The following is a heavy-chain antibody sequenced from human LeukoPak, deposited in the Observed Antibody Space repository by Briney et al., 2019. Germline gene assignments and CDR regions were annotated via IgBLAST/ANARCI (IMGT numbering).Heavy chain of an antibody. CDR3: ASPAGILYDSSGYYFEHYYYGMDV. V-gene: IGHV1-2*02. D-gene: IGHD3-22*01. CDR2: INPNSGGT. CDR1: GYNFTGYY. J-gene: IGHJ6*02. Sequence: ASVKVSCKASGYNFTGYYMHWVRQAPGQGLEWMGWINPNSGGTNYAQKFQGRVTMTRDTSISTAYMELSRLRSGDTAVYYCASPAGILYDSSGYYFEHYYYGMDVWGQGTTVTVSS.